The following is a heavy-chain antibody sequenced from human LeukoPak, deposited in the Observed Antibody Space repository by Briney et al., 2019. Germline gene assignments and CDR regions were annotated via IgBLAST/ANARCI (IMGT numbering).Heavy chain of an antibody. V-gene: IGHV3-48*03. J-gene: IGHJ5*02. D-gene: IGHD2-15*01. CDR3: ARLVAAPPTYTWFDP. CDR2: ISSSGSTI. Sequence: PGGSLRLSCAASGFTFSSYEMNWGRQAPGKGLEWVSYISSSGSTIYYADSMKGRFTISRDNAKNSPYLQMNRLRADDTAIYYCARLVAAPPTYTWFDPWGQGTLVTVSS. CDR1: GFTFSSYE.